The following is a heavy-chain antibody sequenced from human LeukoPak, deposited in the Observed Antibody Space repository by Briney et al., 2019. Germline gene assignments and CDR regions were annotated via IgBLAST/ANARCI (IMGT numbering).Heavy chain of an antibody. CDR1: GFTFSSSA. D-gene: IGHD5-12*01. J-gene: IGHJ4*02. CDR3: AKLRDYSGYDYFDY. CDR2: VGGSGVST. V-gene: IGHV3-23*01. Sequence: PGGSLRLSCAASGFTFSSSAMSWVRQAPGKGLEWVSAVGGSGVSTYYADSVKGRFTISRDNSKNTLYLQMNSLRAEDTAVYYCAKLRDYSGYDYFDYWGQGTLVTVSS.